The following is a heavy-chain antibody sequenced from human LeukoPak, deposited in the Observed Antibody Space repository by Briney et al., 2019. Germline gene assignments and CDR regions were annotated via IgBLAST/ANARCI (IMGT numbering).Heavy chain of an antibody. Sequence: SETLSLTCTVSGGSISSSSYYWGWIRQPPGKGLEWIGSIYYSGSTYYNPSLKSRVTISVDTSKNQFSLKLSSVTAADTAVYYCARHLRSSKSVDYWGQGTLVTVSS. CDR3: ARHLRSSKSVDY. CDR2: IYYSGST. D-gene: IGHD6-6*01. J-gene: IGHJ4*02. V-gene: IGHV4-39*01. CDR1: GGSISSSSYY.